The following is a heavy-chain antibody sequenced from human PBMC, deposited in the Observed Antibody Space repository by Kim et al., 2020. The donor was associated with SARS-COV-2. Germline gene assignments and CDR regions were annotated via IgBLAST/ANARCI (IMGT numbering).Heavy chain of an antibody. CDR2: VNPSGGGT. CDR1: GYTFTTYH. J-gene: IGHJ4*02. CDR3: ARSKLFLANGGYFDY. V-gene: IGHV1-46*01. D-gene: IGHD3-10*01. Sequence: ASVKVSCKASGYTFTTYHMHWVRQAPGQGLEWMGIVNPSGGGTTYAQNFQGRVTMTRDTSTSTVYMELSSLRSEDTAVYYCARSKLFLANGGYFDYWGQGTLVTVSS.